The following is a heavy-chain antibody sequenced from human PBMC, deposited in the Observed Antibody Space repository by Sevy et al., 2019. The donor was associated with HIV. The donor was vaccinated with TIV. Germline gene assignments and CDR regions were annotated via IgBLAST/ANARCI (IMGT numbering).Heavy chain of an antibody. J-gene: IGHJ4*02. Sequence: GGSLRLSCAASTFTFSSYSMNWVRQAPGKGLEWVSYISSSGSTIYYADSVKGRFTISRDNAKNSLYLQMNSLRAEDTAVYYCARAGLTLVGYSGSYLDYWGQGTLVTVSS. CDR1: TFTFSSYS. D-gene: IGHD1-26*01. CDR2: ISSSGSTI. CDR3: ARAGLTLVGYSGSYLDY. V-gene: IGHV3-48*04.